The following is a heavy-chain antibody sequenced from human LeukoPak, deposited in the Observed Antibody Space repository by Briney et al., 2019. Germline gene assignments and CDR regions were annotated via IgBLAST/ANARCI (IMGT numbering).Heavy chain of an antibody. D-gene: IGHD4-17*01. CDR1: GYTFTAYY. CDR3: ASGRAYGDPIDAFDI. Sequence: ASVKVSCKASGYTFTAYYMHWVRQAPGQELEWMGWINPNSGGTNYAQKFQGRVTMTRDTSITTAYMELSRLRSDDTAIYYCASGRAYGDPIDAFDIWGQGTMVTVSS. CDR2: INPNSGGT. J-gene: IGHJ3*02. V-gene: IGHV1-2*02.